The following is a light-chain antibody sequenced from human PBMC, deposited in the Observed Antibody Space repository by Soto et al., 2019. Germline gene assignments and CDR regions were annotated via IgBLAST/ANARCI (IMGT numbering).Light chain of an antibody. CDR2: GAS. V-gene: IGKV3-20*01. CDR3: QQYGSSPST. Sequence: EIVLTQSPGTLSLSPGERATLSCRASQSVSSSYLAWYQQKPGQAPRLLIYGASSRATGIPGRFSGSGSGTDFTLTISRLEPEDFAVYYCQQYGSSPSTFGKGTKLEIK. J-gene: IGKJ2*01. CDR1: QSVSSSY.